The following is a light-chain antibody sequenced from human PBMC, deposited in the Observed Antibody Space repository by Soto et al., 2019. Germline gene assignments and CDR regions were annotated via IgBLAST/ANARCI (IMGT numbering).Light chain of an antibody. CDR2: ANN. CDR3: SSYTSSSTHVV. V-gene: IGLV1-40*01. Sequence: QSVLTQPPSVSGAPGQRVTISCTGSSSNIGANYDVHWYQQRPGSAPKLLIFANNNRPSGVPDRFSGSKSGTSASLAITGLQAEDEGVYYCSSYTSSSTHVVFGGGTKLTVL. J-gene: IGLJ2*01. CDR1: SSNIGANYD.